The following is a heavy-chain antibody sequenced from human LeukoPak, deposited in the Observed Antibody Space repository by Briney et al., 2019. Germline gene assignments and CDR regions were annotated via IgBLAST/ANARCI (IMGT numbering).Heavy chain of an antibody. V-gene: IGHV3-30*02. CDR2: IRYDESNK. Sequence: PGGSLRLSCVASGFTFSSYGMHWVRQAPGKGLEWVAYIRYDESNKYYADSVKGRFTLSRDNSKNTLYLQMSSLRAEDTAVYYSARQMVERHQYYYMDVWGEGTSVTVSS. D-gene: IGHD6-13*01. CDR3: ARQMVERHQYYYMDV. CDR1: GFTFSSYG. J-gene: IGHJ6*03.